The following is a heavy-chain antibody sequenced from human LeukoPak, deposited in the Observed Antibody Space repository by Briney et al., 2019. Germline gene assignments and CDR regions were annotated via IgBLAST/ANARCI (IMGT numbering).Heavy chain of an antibody. Sequence: PGGSLRLSCAASGFTFSSYGMHWVRQAPGEGLEWVAFIRYDGSNKYYADSVKGRFTISRDNSKNTLYLQMNSLRAEDTAVYYCANYDFWSNTAAGFDYWGQGTLVTVSS. V-gene: IGHV3-30*02. CDR3: ANYDFWSNTAAGFDY. D-gene: IGHD3-3*01. CDR1: GFTFSSYG. CDR2: IRYDGSNK. J-gene: IGHJ4*02.